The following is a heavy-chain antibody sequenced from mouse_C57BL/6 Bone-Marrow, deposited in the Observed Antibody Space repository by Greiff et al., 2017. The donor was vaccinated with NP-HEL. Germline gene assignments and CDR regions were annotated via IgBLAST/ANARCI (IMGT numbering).Heavy chain of an antibody. Sequence: EVKRVESGGGLVKPGGSLKLSCAASGFTFSSYAMSWVRQTPEKRLEWVATISDGGSYTYYPDNVKGRFTISRDNAKNNLYLQMSHLKSEDTAMYYCARGAGGRDFDYWGQGTTLTVSS. J-gene: IGHJ2*01. V-gene: IGHV5-4*03. CDR2: ISDGGSYT. CDR1: GFTFSSYA. D-gene: IGHD3-3*01. CDR3: ARGAGGRDFDY.